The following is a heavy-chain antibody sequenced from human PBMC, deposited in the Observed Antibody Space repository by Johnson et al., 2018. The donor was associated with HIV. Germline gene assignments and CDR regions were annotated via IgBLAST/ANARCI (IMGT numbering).Heavy chain of an antibody. D-gene: IGHD1-26*01. V-gene: IGHV3-23*03. Sequence: VQLVESGGGLVQPGGSLRLSCAASGFTFSSYAMSWVRQAPGKGLEWVSVIYSGGSIYYADFVKGRSTISRDNSKNTLYLQMNSLRAEDTAVYYCAKEPLVGATGAFDIWGQGTMVTVSS. CDR1: GFTFSSYA. CDR2: IYSGGSI. CDR3: AKEPLVGATGAFDI. J-gene: IGHJ3*02.